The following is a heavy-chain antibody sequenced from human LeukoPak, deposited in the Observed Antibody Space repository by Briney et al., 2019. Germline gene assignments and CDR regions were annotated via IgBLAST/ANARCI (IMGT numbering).Heavy chain of an antibody. CDR3: ARRVSTTSSFFDY. CDR2: VYYSGSA. V-gene: IGHV4-59*01. D-gene: IGHD3-22*01. CDR1: GGSITNYY. Sequence: SETLSLTCNVSGGSITNYYWGWIRQPPGKGLEWIGYVYYSGSANYNSSLQSRVTILVDTSKNQFSLRLSSVTAADTAVYCCARRVSTTSSFFDYWGHGALVTVSS. J-gene: IGHJ4*01.